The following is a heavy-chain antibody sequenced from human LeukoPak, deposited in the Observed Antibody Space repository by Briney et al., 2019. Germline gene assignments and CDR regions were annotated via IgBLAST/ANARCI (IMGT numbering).Heavy chain of an antibody. CDR3: AKSRQGYGGYDAFDI. D-gene: IGHD4-23*01. Sequence: PGGSLRLSCAASGFTFTIYRMHRVRQAPGKGLEWVAFIRYDGSTKYFADSVKGRFTISRDNSKNTLYLQMNSLRAEDTAVYYCAKSRQGYGGYDAFDIWGQGTMVTVSS. J-gene: IGHJ3*02. CDR1: GFTFTIYR. V-gene: IGHV3-30*02. CDR2: IRYDGSTK.